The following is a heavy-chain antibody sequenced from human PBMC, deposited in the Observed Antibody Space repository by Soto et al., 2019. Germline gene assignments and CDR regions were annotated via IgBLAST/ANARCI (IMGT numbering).Heavy chain of an antibody. D-gene: IGHD5-18*01. CDR2: ISWDGGST. CDR1: GFTFDDYA. J-gene: IGHJ4*02. Sequence: GGSLRLSCAASGFTFDDYAMHWVRQAPGKGLEWVSLISWDGGSTYYADSVKGRFTISRDNSKNSLYLQMNRLRAEDTALYYCAKAGRPIQLWYPYFDYWGQGTLVTVSS. V-gene: IGHV3-43D*04. CDR3: AKAGRPIQLWYPYFDY.